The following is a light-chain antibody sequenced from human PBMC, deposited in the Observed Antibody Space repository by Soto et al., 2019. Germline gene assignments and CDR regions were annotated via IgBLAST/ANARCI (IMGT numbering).Light chain of an antibody. CDR1: SGSVSTGYH. CDR2: STN. CDR3: VLYMGGGSYV. Sequence: VVTQAPSFSVSPGGTVTLTCGLTSGSVSTGYHPSWYQQTPGQAPRTLIYSTNTRSSGVPDRFSGSILGNKSALTIAGAQADDESDYYCVLYMGGGSYVFGTGTKVTV. V-gene: IGLV8-61*01. J-gene: IGLJ1*01.